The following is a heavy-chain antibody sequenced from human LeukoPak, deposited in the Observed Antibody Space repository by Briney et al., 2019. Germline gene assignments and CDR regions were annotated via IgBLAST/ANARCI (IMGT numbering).Heavy chain of an antibody. Sequence: GASVKVSCKVSGYSITELSTHWVRQAPGKGLEWMGGFVPGIGEIIYEQKFQDRVTMTEDTSTDTAYMELSSLRSEDTALCYCAAGTHYDLLPFWGQGTLVTVSS. D-gene: IGHD3-9*01. CDR2: FVPGIGEI. CDR3: AAGTHYDLLPF. J-gene: IGHJ4*02. CDR1: GYSITELS. V-gene: IGHV1-24*01.